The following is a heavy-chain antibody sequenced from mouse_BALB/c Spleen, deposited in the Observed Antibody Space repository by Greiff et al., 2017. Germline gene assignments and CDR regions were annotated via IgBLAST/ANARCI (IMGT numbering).Heavy chain of an antibody. Sequence: VKLMESGPGLVAPSQSLSITCTVSGFSLTSYGVHWVRQPPGKGLEWLGVIWAGGSTNYNSALMSRLSISKDNSKSQVFLKMNSLQTDDTAMYYCARDRAYDGYYVHFDYWGQGTTLTVSS. V-gene: IGHV2-9*02. CDR2: IWAGGST. J-gene: IGHJ2*01. D-gene: IGHD2-3*01. CDR1: GFSLTSYG. CDR3: ARDRAYDGYYVHFDY.